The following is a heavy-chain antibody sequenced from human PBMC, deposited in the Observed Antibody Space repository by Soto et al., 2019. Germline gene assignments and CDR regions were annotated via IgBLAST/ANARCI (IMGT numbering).Heavy chain of an antibody. J-gene: IGHJ4*02. CDR1: GFIVSSNY. Sequence: VGSLRLSCVVSGFIVSSNYMSWVRQAPGKGLEWVSVIYSGGRTYYADSVKGRFTISRDNSKNTLYLQMNSLRAEDTAVYYCARDLSYFDYWGQGTLVTVSS. V-gene: IGHV3-53*01. CDR2: IYSGGRT. CDR3: ARDLSYFDY.